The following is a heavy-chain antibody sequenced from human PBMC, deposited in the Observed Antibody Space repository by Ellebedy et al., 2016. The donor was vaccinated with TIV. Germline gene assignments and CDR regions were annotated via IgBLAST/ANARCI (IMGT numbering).Heavy chain of an antibody. V-gene: IGHV4-34*01. CDR2: INHSGST. CDR3: ARQAYYYGSGRLYYFDY. J-gene: IGHJ4*02. D-gene: IGHD3-10*01. Sequence: MPSETLSLTCAVYGGSFSGYYWSWIRQPPGKGLEWIGEINHSGSTNYNPSLKSRVTVSVDTSKNQFSLKLSSVTAADTAVYYCARQAYYYGSGRLYYFDYWGQGILVTVSS. CDR1: GGSFSGYY.